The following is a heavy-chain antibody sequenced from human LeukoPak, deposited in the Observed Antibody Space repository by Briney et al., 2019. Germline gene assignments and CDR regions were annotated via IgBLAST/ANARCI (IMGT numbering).Heavy chain of an antibody. J-gene: IGHJ4*02. CDR1: GYTFNKYA. D-gene: IGHD6-13*01. CDR3: ARGKGSSWYRD. Sequence: GASVKVPCKASGYTFNKYAVHWVRQAPGQRFEWMGWIDAGNGDTRYSQKFQGWVTMTRDTSISTAYMELSRLRSDDTAVYYCARGKGSSWYRDWGQGTLVTVSS. V-gene: IGHV1-3*01. CDR2: IDAGNGDT.